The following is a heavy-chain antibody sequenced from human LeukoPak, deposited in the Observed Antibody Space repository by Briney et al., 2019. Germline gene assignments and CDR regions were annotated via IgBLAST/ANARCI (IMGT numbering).Heavy chain of an antibody. Sequence: ASVKVSCKASGYTFTSYYMHWVRQAPGQGLEWMGLINPSGGSTSFAQKFQGRVTMTRDTSTSTVYMELSSLRSEDTAVYYCARAPPSCSGGSCFSNLDLDYWGQGTLVTVSS. CDR3: ARAPPSCSGGSCFSNLDLDY. D-gene: IGHD2-15*01. CDR1: GYTFTSYY. V-gene: IGHV1-46*01. CDR2: INPSGGST. J-gene: IGHJ4*02.